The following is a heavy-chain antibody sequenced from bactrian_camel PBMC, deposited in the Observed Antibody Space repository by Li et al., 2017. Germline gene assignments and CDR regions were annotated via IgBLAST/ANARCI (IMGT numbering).Heavy chain of an antibody. CDR3: ATDLRRSYSGDDYGPGYNY. J-gene: IGHJ4*01. CDR2: NSTNGSIT. D-gene: IGHD2*01. CDR1: GFEFSNNA. V-gene: IGHV3-2*01. Sequence: HVQLVESGGGLVQPGGSLRLSCAASGFEFSNNAMTWVRQTPGKGLEWITTNSTNGSITYYADSVKGRFIISSDNAKNTVFLQMNSLKSEDTALYYCATDLRRSYSGDDYGPGYNYWGQGTQVTVS.